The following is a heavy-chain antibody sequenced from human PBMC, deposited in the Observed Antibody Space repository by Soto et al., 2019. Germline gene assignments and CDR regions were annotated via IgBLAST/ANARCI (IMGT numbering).Heavy chain of an antibody. J-gene: IGHJ3*01. D-gene: IGHD1-26*01. CDR3: ARDSQCELTNAFEV. CDR2: TWYDGSTT. Sequence: QVQLVESGGGVVQPETSLILSCTASGFTFNTYGMHWVRQAPGKGLEWVAVTWYDGSTTYYADSVRGRFTVSRDNAKNNLYLQMNSLRAEDTAVYYCARDSQCELTNAFEVWGQGTMVTVSS. V-gene: IGHV3-33*01. CDR1: GFTFNTYG.